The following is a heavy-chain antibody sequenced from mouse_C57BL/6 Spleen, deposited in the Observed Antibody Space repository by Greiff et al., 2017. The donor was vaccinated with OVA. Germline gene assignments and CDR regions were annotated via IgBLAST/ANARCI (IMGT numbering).Heavy chain of an antibody. CDR2: IYPSDSET. Sequence: QVQLQQPGAELVRPGSSVKLSCKASGYTFTSYWMDWVKQRPGQGLEWIGNIYPSDSETHSNQKLKAKATLTVDKSSSTAYMQLSSLTSEDSAVYYCARVGYYALRRGAMDYWGQGTSVTVSS. CDR1: GYTFTSYW. V-gene: IGHV1-61*01. D-gene: IGHD1-1*02. J-gene: IGHJ4*01. CDR3: ARVGYYALRRGAMDY.